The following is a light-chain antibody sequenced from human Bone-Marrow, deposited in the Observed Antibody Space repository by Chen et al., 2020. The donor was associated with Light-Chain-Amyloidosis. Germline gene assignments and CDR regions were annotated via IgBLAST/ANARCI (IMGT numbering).Light chain of an antibody. J-gene: IGLJ3*02. V-gene: IGLV2-8*01. Sequence: QSALTQPPSASGSPGQSVTISCTETNSDVGRNDYVSWYQQHPGKAPKVLIYEVIKRSSGVPDRFSGSESGNTASLTVSGLQAEDEADYYCCSYAGDSWVFGGGTTLTVL. CDR2: EVI. CDR3: CSYAGDSWV. CDR1: NSDVGRNDY.